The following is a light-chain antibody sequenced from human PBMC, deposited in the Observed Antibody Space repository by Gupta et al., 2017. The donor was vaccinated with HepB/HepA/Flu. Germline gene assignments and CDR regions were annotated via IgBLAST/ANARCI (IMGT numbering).Light chain of an antibody. J-gene: IGLJ2*01. CDR2: MNN. CDR1: SSNIGSNY. Sequence: QSVLTQPPSASGTPGQRVTISCSGSSSNIGSNYVYCYHQRPETAPNLLLYMNNKRHSGVPARVSGSKSGTSAALAISALRAEEEADYYCDAWEDSLSSYVVFGGGTKLTVL. V-gene: IGLV1-47*01. CDR3: DAWEDSLSSYVV.